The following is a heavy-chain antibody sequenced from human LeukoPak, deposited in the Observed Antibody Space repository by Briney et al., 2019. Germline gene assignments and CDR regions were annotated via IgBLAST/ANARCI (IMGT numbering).Heavy chain of an antibody. J-gene: IGHJ4*02. CDR1: GFTFSSYA. V-gene: IGHV3-30*04. CDR2: ISYDGTNK. D-gene: IGHD3-22*01. CDR3: ARDLGSSGYEGFDY. Sequence: GGSLRLSCAASGFTFSSYAMHWVRQAPGKGLEWVAVISYDGTNKYYADSVKGRFTISRDNSKNTVYLQMNSLRAEDTAVYYCARDLGSSGYEGFDYWGQGTLVTVSS.